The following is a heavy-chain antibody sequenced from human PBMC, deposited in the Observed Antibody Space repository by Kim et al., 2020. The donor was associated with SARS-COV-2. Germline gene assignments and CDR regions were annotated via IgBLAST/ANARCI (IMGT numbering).Heavy chain of an antibody. CDR3: ARGRAVTKDFDY. Sequence: RSNPSFQGHVTISADSSTSTAYLQWSSLKASDTAMYYCARGRAVTKDFDYWGQGILVTVSS. D-gene: IGHD4-17*01. V-gene: IGHV5-51*01. J-gene: IGHJ4*02.